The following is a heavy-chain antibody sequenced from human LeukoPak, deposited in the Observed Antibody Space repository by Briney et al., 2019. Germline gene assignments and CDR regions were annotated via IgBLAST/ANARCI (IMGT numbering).Heavy chain of an antibody. Sequence: ASVKVSCKASGYTFTSYGISWVRQAPGQGLEWMGWISAYNGNTNYAQKLQGRVTMTTDTSTSTAYMELRSLRSDDTAGYYCARSFDRSSWPDYWGQGPLVTVSS. D-gene: IGHD6-13*01. CDR3: ARSFDRSSWPDY. CDR2: ISAYNGNT. J-gene: IGHJ4*02. V-gene: IGHV1-18*01. CDR1: GYTFTSYG.